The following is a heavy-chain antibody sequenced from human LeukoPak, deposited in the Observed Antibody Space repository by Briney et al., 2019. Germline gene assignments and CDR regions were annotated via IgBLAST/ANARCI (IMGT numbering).Heavy chain of an antibody. CDR2: IKHDGSEK. CDR3: ARARLGYCSGGSCYSAYDGFDI. V-gene: IGHV3-7*05. J-gene: IGHJ3*02. CDR1: GFTFSRYW. Sequence: PGGSLRLSCAASGFTFSRYWMSWVRQAPGKGLEWVANIKHDGSEKYYVDSVKGRFTISRDNAKNSVHLQVNSLRAEDTAVYYCARARLGYCSGGSCYSAYDGFDIWGQGTMVTVSS. D-gene: IGHD2-15*01.